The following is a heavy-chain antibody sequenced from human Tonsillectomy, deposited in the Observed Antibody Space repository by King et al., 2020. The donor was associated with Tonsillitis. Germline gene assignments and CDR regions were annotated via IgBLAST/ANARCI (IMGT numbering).Heavy chain of an antibody. Sequence: VQLQESGPGLVKPSQTLSLTCTVSGGSISGGAYYWSWIRQHPGKGLEGIGYMYNSENTYYNPSLKNRLTISLDTSNNQFSLKLTSVTAADTAVYYCGRYEGGVFDLWGQGTLVTVSS. D-gene: IGHD2-15*01. CDR3: GRYEGGVFDL. CDR2: MYNSENT. V-gene: IGHV4-31*03. J-gene: IGHJ5*02. CDR1: GGSISGGAYY.